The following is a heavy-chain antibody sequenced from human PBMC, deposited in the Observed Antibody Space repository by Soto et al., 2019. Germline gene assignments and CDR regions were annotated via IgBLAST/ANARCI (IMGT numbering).Heavy chain of an antibody. J-gene: IGHJ5*02. V-gene: IGHV4-61*05. Sequence: SETLSHTCTVSGGSISSNSYYWAWIRQPPGKGLEWIGYIYYSGSTNYNPSLKSRVTISVDTSKNQFSLKLSSVTAADTAVYYCASDQMPAALLGSFDAWGKRTLVTVS. CDR3: ASDQMPAALLGSFDA. D-gene: IGHD6-25*01. CDR1: GGSISSNSYY. CDR2: IYYSGST.